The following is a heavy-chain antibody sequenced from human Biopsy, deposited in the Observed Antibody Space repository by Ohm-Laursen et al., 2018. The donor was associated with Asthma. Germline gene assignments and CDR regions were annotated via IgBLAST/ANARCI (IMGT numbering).Heavy chain of an antibody. CDR1: GFTVSTNG. D-gene: IGHD4-23*01. CDR3: ARAYGGSFFSGSFDI. CDR2: IYSGGGT. J-gene: IGHJ3*02. V-gene: IGHV3-53*01. Sequence: SLRPSCAASGFTVSTNGMSWVRQPPGKGLEWVSVIYSGGGTYYADSVQGRVTISRDNSKNTLSLQMNILRAEDTAVYYCARAYGGSFFSGSFDIWGQGTMVTVSS.